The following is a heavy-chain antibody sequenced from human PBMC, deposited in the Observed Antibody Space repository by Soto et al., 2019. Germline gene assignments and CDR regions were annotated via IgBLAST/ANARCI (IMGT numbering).Heavy chain of an antibody. CDR3: ARFCFGYLAY. J-gene: IGHJ4*02. CDR1: GYTFTSYG. V-gene: IGHV1-18*01. Sequence: ASVKVSCKASGYTFTSYGISWVRQAPGQGLEWMGWISAYNGNTNYAQKLQGRVTMTTDTSTSTAYMEQRSLISYGTSVDSCARFCFGYLAYWGQGALVTVSS. CDR2: ISAYNGNT. D-gene: IGHD3-22*01.